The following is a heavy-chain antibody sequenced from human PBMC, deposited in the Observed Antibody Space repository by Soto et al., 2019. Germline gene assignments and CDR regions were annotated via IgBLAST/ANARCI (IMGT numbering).Heavy chain of an antibody. CDR3: ARDKAPAHYYCSGGSCHDAFDI. V-gene: IGHV3-33*08. CDR1: GFTFSSYA. J-gene: IGHJ3*02. D-gene: IGHD2-15*01. Sequence: GGSLRLSCAASGFTFSSYAMTWVRQAPGKWLEWVAVIWYDGSNKYYADSVKGRFTISRDNSKNTLYLQMNSLRAEDTAVYYCARDKAPAHYYCSGGSCHDAFDIWGQGXMVTV. CDR2: IWYDGSNK.